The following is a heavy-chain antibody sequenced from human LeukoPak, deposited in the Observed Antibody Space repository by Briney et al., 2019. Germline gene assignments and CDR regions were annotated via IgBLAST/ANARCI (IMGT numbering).Heavy chain of an antibody. Sequence: SETLSLTCTVSGGSISSYYWSWIRQPPGKGLEWIGYIYYSGSTYYNPSLKSRVTISVDTSKNQFSLKLSSVTAADTAVYYCARGGAYYYGSGSYATLDYWGQGTLVTVSS. D-gene: IGHD3-10*01. J-gene: IGHJ4*02. CDR2: IYYSGST. CDR3: ARGGAYYYGSGSYATLDY. CDR1: GGSISSYY. V-gene: IGHV4-59*12.